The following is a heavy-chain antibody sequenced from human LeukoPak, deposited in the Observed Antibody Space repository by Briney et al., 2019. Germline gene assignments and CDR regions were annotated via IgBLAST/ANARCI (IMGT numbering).Heavy chain of an antibody. D-gene: IGHD6-19*01. CDR3: ARLTMAGGWFDP. V-gene: IGHV4-34*01. CDR1: GGSFSGYY. CDR2: INHSGST. Sequence: KPSETLSLTCAVYGGSFSGYYWSWIRQPPGKGLEWIGEINHSGSTNYNPSLKSRVTISVDTSKNQFSLKLSSVTAADTAVYYCARLTMAGGWFDPWGQGTLVTVSS. J-gene: IGHJ5*02.